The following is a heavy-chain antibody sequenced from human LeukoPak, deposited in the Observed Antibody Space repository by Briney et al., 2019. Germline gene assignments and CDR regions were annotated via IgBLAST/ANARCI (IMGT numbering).Heavy chain of an antibody. Sequence: SETLSLTCTVSGGSISSGGYYWSWIRQHPGKGLEWIGYIYYSGSTYYNPSLKSRVTISVDTSKNQFSLNLSSVTAADTAVYYCARFTKDSSSSSGYYFDYWGQGTLVTVSS. D-gene: IGHD6-13*01. CDR2: IYYSGST. CDR3: ARFTKDSSSSSGYYFDY. CDR1: GGSISSGGYY. V-gene: IGHV4-31*03. J-gene: IGHJ4*02.